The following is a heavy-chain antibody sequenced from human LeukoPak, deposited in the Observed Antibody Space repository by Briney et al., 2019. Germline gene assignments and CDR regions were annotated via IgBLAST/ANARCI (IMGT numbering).Heavy chain of an antibody. J-gene: IGHJ6*02. CDR3: AVIRNYYYYYGMDV. Sequence: PSETLSLTCTVSGGSISSSSYYWGRIRQPPGKGLEWIGSIYYSGSTYYNPSLKSRVTISVDTSKNQFSLKLSSVTAADTAVYYCAVIRNYYYYYGMDVWGQGTTVTVPS. CDR1: GGSISSSSYY. D-gene: IGHD3-10*01. CDR2: IYYSGST. V-gene: IGHV4-39*01.